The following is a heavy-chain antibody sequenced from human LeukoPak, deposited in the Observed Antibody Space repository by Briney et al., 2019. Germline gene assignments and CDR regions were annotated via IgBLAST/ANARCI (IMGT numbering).Heavy chain of an antibody. Sequence: GGSLRLSCAASGFTFSNYAMSWVRQAPGKGLEWVSTISGSGGSTYYAESVKGRFTLFRDNSKNTLYLQMNSLRAEDTAVYYCAKDGTAMVMGPFDYWGQGTLVTVSS. CDR2: ISGSGGST. J-gene: IGHJ4*02. D-gene: IGHD5-18*01. CDR1: GFTFSNYA. V-gene: IGHV3-23*01. CDR3: AKDGTAMVMGPFDY.